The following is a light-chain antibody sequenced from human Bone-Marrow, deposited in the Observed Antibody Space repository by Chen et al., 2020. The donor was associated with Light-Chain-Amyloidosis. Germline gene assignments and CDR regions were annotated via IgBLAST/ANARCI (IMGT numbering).Light chain of an antibody. CDR1: SSNIKSNY. CDR2: RNN. Sequence: QPVLTQPPSASGAPGQRVTISCSGSSSNIKSNYVFWYQQFPGTAPKLLIYRNNQRPSGVPDRFSGSQTGTSASLVIRGLRSEAEADYYCAVWDDSLVKVFGGGTKLTVL. J-gene: IGLJ2*01. CDR3: AVWDDSLVKV. V-gene: IGLV1-47*01.